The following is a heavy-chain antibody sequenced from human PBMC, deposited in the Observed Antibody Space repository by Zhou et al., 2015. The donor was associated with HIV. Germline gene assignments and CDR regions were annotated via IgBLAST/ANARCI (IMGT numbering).Heavy chain of an antibody. D-gene: IGHD1-1*01. V-gene: IGHV3-30*02. CDR2: IRFDGSNK. J-gene: IGHJ3*02. Sequence: QVQLVESGGGVVQPGGSLRLSCAASGFTFSSYGMYWVRQAPGKGLEWVTFIRFDGSNKYYADSVKGRFTISRDNSKNRLYLQMNSLRPEDTAVYYCAKGRHNWNDGAFDMWGQGTMVTVSS. CDR3: AKGRHNWNDGAFDM. CDR1: GFTFSSYG.